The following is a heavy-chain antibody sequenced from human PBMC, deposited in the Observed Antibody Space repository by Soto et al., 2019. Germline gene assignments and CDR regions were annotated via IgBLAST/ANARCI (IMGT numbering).Heavy chain of an antibody. D-gene: IGHD6-19*01. Sequence: EVQLVESGGGLVQPGGSLRLSCAASGFTFSSYWMSWVRQAPGKGLEWVANIKQDGSEKYYVDSVKGRFTISRDNAKNSLYLQMNSLRAEDTAVYYCAGGVMAGTYYYYYMDVWGKGTTVTVSS. CDR3: AGGVMAGTYYYYYMDV. J-gene: IGHJ6*03. CDR1: GFTFSSYW. V-gene: IGHV3-7*01. CDR2: IKQDGSEK.